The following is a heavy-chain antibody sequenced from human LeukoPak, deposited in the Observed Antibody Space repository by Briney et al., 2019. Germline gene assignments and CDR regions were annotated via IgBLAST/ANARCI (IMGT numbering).Heavy chain of an antibody. V-gene: IGHV1-2*02. CDR2: INPNSGGT. CDR3: ARCTAGATIFDY. D-gene: IGHD5-12*01. Sequence: GASVKVSCKSSGYTFTSYGISWVRQAPGQGLEWMGWINPNSGGTNYAQKFQGRVTVTRDTSISTAYMELSRLRSDDTAVYYCARCTAGATIFDYWGQGTLVTVSS. J-gene: IGHJ4*02. CDR1: GYTFTSYG.